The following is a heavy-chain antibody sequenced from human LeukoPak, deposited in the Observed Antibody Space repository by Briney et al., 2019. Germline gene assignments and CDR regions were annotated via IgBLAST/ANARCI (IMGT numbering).Heavy chain of an antibody. V-gene: IGHV3-7*01. J-gene: IGHJ4*02. D-gene: IGHD3-10*01. Sequence: GGSLRLSCVASEFSISPFWMTWVRQAPGKGLEWVANIRGDGSRLYYEDSVKGRFTISRDNAKNSLCLQMSNLRAEDTSVYYCARDIPVYSGSGSYYLGWDYWGQGTLVTVSS. CDR3: ARDIPVYSGSGSYYLGWDY. CDR2: IRGDGSRL. CDR1: EFSISPFW.